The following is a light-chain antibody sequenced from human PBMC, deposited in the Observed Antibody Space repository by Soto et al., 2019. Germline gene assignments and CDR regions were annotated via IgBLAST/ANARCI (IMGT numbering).Light chain of an antibody. CDR2: GAS. Sequence: EIVLTQSPATLSLSPGERASLSCRASQSVSNSYLAWYQQNPGQAPRLLIFGASNRATGIPDRFSGSGSGTDFPLTISRLEAEDFAVYYCQQYSTSPRGFGQGTKLEIK. J-gene: IGKJ2*03. V-gene: IGKV3-20*01. CDR3: QQYSTSPRG. CDR1: QSVSNSY.